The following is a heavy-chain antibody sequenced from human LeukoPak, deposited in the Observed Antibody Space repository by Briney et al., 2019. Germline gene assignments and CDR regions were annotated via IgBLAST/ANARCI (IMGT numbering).Heavy chain of an antibody. CDR2: VNHSGST. Sequence: SETLSLTCAVYGGSFSGYYWSWIRQPPGKGLEWIGEVNHSGSTNYNPSLKSRVTISVDTSKNQFSLKLSSVTAADTAVYYCAIVAGDYDYVWGSYRFFDYWGQGTLVTVSS. CDR1: GGSFSGYY. D-gene: IGHD3-16*02. V-gene: IGHV4-34*01. CDR3: AIVAGDYDYVWGSYRFFDY. J-gene: IGHJ4*02.